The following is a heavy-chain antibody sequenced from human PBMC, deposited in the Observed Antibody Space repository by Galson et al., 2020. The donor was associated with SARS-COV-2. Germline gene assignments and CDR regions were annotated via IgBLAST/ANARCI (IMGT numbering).Heavy chain of an antibody. Sequence: GGSLRPSSVASGFTFSRYSMRWVRQAPGQALDWVATPNATTSYADSVRRRFILPRDDSKNTLYLQMKGLSADDAAVYYRAKDLVRGIGYMDVWGPGTTVTVSS. CDR3: AKDLVRGIGYMDV. D-gene: IGHD3-10*01. V-gene: IGHV3-23*01. CDR2: PNATT. J-gene: IGHJ6*03. CDR1: GFTFSRYS.